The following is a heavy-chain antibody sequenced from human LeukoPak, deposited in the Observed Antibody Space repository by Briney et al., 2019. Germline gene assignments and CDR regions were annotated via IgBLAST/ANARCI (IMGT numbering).Heavy chain of an antibody. J-gene: IGHJ6*02. Sequence: SETLSLTCTVSGDSISTSYYWGWIRQPPGKGLEWIGSIYYSGSTYYNPSLKSRVTISVDTSKNQFSLKLSSVTAADTAVYYCARDVFGRDGSGFSGGYYYYYGMDVWGQGTTVTVSS. CDR2: IYYSGST. CDR1: GDSISTSYY. D-gene: IGHD3-10*01. CDR3: ARDVFGRDGSGFSGGYYYYYGMDV. V-gene: IGHV4-39*07.